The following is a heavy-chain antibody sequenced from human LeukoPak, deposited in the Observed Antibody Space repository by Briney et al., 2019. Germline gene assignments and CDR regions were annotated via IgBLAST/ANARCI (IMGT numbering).Heavy chain of an antibody. J-gene: IGHJ4*02. CDR1: GGSFSGYY. Sequence: SETLSLTCAVYGGSFSGYYWSWIRQPPGKGLEWIGEINHSGSTNYNPSLKSRVTISVDTSKNQFSLKLSSVTAADTAVYYCARGPGCSGGSCYLGYWGQGTLVTVSS. D-gene: IGHD2-15*01. CDR2: INHSGST. CDR3: ARGPGCSGGSCYLGY. V-gene: IGHV4-34*01.